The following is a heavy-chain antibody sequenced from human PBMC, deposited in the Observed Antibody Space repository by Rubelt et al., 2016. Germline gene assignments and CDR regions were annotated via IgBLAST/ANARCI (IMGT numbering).Heavy chain of an antibody. J-gene: IGHJ6*02. CDR1: GDTFTNYH. CDR2: INGYNGNT. Sequence: QAHLVQSGAEVKKPGASVKVSCKASGDTFTNYHYTWVRQAPGQGLEWMGWINGYNGNTDYEQKFQGRVTMTRDTAQTTAYMDVRSLRADDTAVYYCAQDGVYGMDVWGQGTTVTVSS. V-gene: IGHV1-18*01. D-gene: IGHD2-8*01. CDR3: AQDGVYGMDV.